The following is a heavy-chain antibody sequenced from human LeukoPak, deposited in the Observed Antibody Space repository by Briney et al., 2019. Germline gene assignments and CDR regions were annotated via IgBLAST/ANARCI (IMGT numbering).Heavy chain of an antibody. CDR1: GYSFTSYW. J-gene: IGHJ4*02. Sequence: GESLKISCKGSGYSFTSYWIGWVRQMPGKGLEWMGIIYPGDSDTRYSPSFQGQVTTSADKSISTAYLQWSSLKASDTAMYYCARGGSAYCSSTSCYTENFDYWGQGTLVTVSS. CDR2: IYPGDSDT. CDR3: ARGGSAYCSSTSCYTENFDY. D-gene: IGHD2-2*02. V-gene: IGHV5-51*01.